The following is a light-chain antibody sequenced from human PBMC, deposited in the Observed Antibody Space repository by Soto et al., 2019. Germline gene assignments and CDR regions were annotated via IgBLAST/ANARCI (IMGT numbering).Light chain of an antibody. CDR2: LAS. Sequence: EIVLTQSPGTLSLSPGKRATLSCRASQSVSRGYLAWYQRRPGQAPRLLIYLASTRAPGIPDRFSGSGSGTDFTLTISRLEPEDFAVYYCQQYGDSVRTFGQGTRVEIK. CDR3: QQYGDSVRT. CDR1: QSVSRGY. J-gene: IGKJ1*01. V-gene: IGKV3-20*01.